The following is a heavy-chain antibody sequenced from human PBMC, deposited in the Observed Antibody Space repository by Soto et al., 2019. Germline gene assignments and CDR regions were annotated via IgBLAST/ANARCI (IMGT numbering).Heavy chain of an antibody. CDR1: GYAFPHYV. CDR3: ARSAEHTVDY. CDR2: STHTGNT. V-gene: IGHV1-18*01. Sequence: ASVKVSCKTSGYAFPHYVINWVRQAPGHGLEWMGFSTHTGNTNYAQNFQGRVVLTTDTSTSTAYMEVTSLRSDDTAVYYCARSAEHTVDYWGHGTPVTV. J-gene: IGHJ4*01.